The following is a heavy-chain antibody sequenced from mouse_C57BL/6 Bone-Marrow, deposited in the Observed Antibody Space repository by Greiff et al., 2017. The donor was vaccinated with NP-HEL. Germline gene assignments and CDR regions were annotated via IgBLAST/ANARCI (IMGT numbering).Heavy chain of an antibody. V-gene: IGHV1-69*01. Sequence: QVQLQQSGAELVMPGASVKLSCKASGYTFTSYWMHWVKQRPGQGLEWIGEIDPSDSYTNYNQKFKGKSTLTVDKSSSTAYMQLSSLTSEDSAVYYCAIITTVVATVDYWGQGTTLTVSS. D-gene: IGHD1-1*01. J-gene: IGHJ2*01. CDR1: GYTFTSYW. CDR3: AIITTVVATVDY. CDR2: IDPSDSYT.